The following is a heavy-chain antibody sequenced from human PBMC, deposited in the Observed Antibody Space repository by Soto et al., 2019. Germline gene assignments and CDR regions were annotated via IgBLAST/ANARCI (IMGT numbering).Heavy chain of an antibody. CDR2: INSGGST. V-gene: IGHV3-66*01. J-gene: IGHJ6*02. CDR3: VRENYYYGMDV. CDR1: GFEASVNY. Sequence: EVQLVESGGTLVQPGGSLRLSCAASGFEASVNYMTWVRQAPGKGLEWVSAINSGGSTFYADSVKGRFSISRDNSKNTLFLQMNSLRAEDTAMYYCVRENYYYGMDVWGQGTAVTVSS.